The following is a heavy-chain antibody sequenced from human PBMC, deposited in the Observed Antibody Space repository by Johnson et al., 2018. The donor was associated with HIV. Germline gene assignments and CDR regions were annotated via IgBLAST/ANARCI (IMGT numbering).Heavy chain of an antibody. CDR3: AREGDAFDI. V-gene: IGHV3-30*02. CDR2: IRYDGNNK. CDR1: GLTFSSYG. Sequence: QVQLVESGGGVVQPGGSLRLSCAASGLTFSSYGMHWVRQAPGKGLEWVAFIRYDGNNKYYAESVKGRFTISRDNSKNTLYLQMNSLRAEDTALYYCAREGDAFDIWGQGTMVTVSS. J-gene: IGHJ3*02.